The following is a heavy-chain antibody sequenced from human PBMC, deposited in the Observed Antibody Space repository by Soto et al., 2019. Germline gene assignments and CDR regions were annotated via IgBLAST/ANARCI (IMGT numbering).Heavy chain of an antibody. CDR1: GYTFTSYD. CDR2: MNPNCGNT. CDR3: ARGYYYDSSGSRNWFDP. V-gene: IGHV1-8*01. Sequence: ASVKVSCKASGYTFTSYDINWVRQATGQGLEWMGWMNPNCGNTGYAQKFQGRVTMTRNTSISTAYMELSSLRSEDTAVYYCARGYYYDSSGSRNWFDPWGQGTLVTVSS. D-gene: IGHD3-22*01. J-gene: IGHJ5*02.